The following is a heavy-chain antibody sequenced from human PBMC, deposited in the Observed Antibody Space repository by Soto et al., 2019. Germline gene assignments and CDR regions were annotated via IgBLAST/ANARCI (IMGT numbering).Heavy chain of an antibody. J-gene: IGHJ4*02. Sequence: PGGSLRLSCAASGFTFSSYAMSWVRQAPGKGLEWAPAISGSGGSTYYADSVKGRFTISRDNSKNTLYLQMNSLRAEDTAVYYCAKDLRVVTTDGLFDYWGQGTLVTISS. D-gene: IGHD2-21*02. CDR2: ISGSGGST. CDR1: GFTFSSYA. CDR3: AKDLRVVTTDGLFDY. V-gene: IGHV3-23*01.